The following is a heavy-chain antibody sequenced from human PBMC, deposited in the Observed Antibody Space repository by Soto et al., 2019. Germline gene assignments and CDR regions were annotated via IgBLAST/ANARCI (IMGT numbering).Heavy chain of an antibody. D-gene: IGHD3-22*01. CDR3: ARGDTYYYDSSGYYFDY. V-gene: IGHV1-2*02. Sequence: ASVKVSCKASGYTFTGYYMHGVRQAPGQGLEWMGWINPNSGGTNYAQKFQGRVTMTRDTSISTAYMELSRLRSDDTAVYYCARGDTYYYDSSGYYFDYWGQGTLVTVSS. CDR1: GYTFTGYY. J-gene: IGHJ4*02. CDR2: INPNSGGT.